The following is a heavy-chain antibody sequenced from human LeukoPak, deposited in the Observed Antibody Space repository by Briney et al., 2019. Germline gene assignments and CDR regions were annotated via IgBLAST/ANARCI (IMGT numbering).Heavy chain of an antibody. V-gene: IGHV1-2*02. Sequence: ASVKVSCKASGYTFTGYYMHWVRQAPGQGLAWMGWINPNSGGTNYAQKFQGRVTMTRDTSISTAYMELSRLRSDDTAVYYCARSIAARSGVFDYWGQGTLVTVSS. CDR3: ARSIAARSGVFDY. D-gene: IGHD6-6*01. J-gene: IGHJ4*02. CDR1: GYTFTGYY. CDR2: INPNSGGT.